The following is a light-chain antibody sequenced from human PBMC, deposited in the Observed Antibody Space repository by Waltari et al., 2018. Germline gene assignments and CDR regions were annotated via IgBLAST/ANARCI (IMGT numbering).Light chain of an antibody. Sequence: QTVVTQEPSLTVSPGGTVTLPCASSTGAVTSGYYPNWFQQKPGQTPRGLIYSTSNKHSWTPARFSGSLLGGKAALTLSGVQPEDEADYYCLLYYGGAQVFGGGTKLTVL. J-gene: IGLJ2*01. V-gene: IGLV7-43*01. CDR1: TGAVTSGYY. CDR3: LLYYGGAQV. CDR2: STS.